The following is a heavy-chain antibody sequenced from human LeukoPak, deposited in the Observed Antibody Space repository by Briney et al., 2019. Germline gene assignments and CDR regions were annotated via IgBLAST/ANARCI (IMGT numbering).Heavy chain of an antibody. J-gene: IGHJ4*02. CDR1: GFAFNSFF. Sequence: GGSLRLSCAASGFAFNSFFLNWIRLTPGRELEWVACISQDGSETFYMDSVRGRFTISRDNTKNSLYLQMNSLRAEDTAVYFCVRDLGHSRHYFEYWGQGALVTVSS. D-gene: IGHD7-27*01. V-gene: IGHV3-7*01. CDR3: VRDLGHSRHYFEY. CDR2: ISQDGSET.